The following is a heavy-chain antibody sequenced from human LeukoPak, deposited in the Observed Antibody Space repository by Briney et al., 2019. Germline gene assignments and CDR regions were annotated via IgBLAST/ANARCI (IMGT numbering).Heavy chain of an antibody. CDR1: GGSISSSSYY. CDR3: ARIVVVPAAHGEIDY. D-gene: IGHD2-2*01. J-gene: IGHJ4*02. V-gene: IGHV4-39*07. CDR2: IYYSGST. Sequence: SETLSLTCTVSGGSISSSSYYWGWIRQPPGKGPEWIGSIYYSGSTYYNPSLKSRVTISVDTSKNQFSLKLSSVTAADTAVYYCARIVVVPAAHGEIDYWGQGTLVTVSS.